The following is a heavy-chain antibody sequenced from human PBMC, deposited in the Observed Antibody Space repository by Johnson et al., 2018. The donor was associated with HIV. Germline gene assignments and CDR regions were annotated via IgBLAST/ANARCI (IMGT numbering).Heavy chain of an antibody. CDR3: ETESRYCSGGSCQDAFDI. J-gene: IGHJ3*02. D-gene: IGHD2-15*01. Sequence: VQLVESGGGVVRPGGSLRLSCAASGFTFDDYGMTWVRQAPGKGLEWVSGINWNGGSTTYADSVKGRFTISRDNAKNSLYLQMNSLRAEDTAFYYCETESRYCSGGSCQDAFDIWGQGTMVTVSS. CDR2: INWNGGST. CDR1: GFTFDDYG. V-gene: IGHV3-20*04.